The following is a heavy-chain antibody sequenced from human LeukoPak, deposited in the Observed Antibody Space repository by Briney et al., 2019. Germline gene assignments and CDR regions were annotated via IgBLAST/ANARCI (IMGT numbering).Heavy chain of an antibody. D-gene: IGHD2-15*01. J-gene: IGHJ4*02. CDR2: ISGRGGST. CDR3: AKDEYCSGGSCYRATFDY. V-gene: IGHV3-23*01. Sequence: GGSLRLSCAASGFTFSSYAMSWVRQAPGKGLEWVSAISGRGGSTYYADSVKGRFTISRDNSKNTLYLQMNSLRAEDTAVYYCAKDEYCSGGSCYRATFDYWGQGTLVTVSS. CDR1: GFTFSSYA.